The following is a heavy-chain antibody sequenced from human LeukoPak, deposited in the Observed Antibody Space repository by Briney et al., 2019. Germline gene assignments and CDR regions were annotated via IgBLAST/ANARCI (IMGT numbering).Heavy chain of an antibody. J-gene: IGHJ4*02. CDR1: GFTFSSYG. CDR2: ISYDGSNK. Sequence: GRSLRLSCAASGFTFSSYGMHWVRQAPGKGLEWVAVISYDGSNKYYADSVKGRFTISRDNSKNTLYLQMNSLRAEDTAVYCCAKDPYGGPQAYWGQGTLVTVSS. V-gene: IGHV3-30*18. D-gene: IGHD4-23*01. CDR3: AKDPYGGPQAY.